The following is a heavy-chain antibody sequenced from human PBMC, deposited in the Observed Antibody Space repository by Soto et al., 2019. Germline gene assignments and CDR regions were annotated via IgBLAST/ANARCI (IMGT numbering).Heavy chain of an antibody. J-gene: IGHJ4*02. CDR3: ARNNGNYRLGE. D-gene: IGHD1-7*01. Sequence: PGGSLRLSCAASGFTFSGYGMHWVRQAPGKGLEWVAIIWYDGSNKYYADSVRGRFTISRDNSKNTVDLQMNSLRAEDTALYYCARNNGNYRLGEWGQGTLVTVSS. CDR2: IWYDGSNK. V-gene: IGHV3-33*01. CDR1: GFTFSGYG.